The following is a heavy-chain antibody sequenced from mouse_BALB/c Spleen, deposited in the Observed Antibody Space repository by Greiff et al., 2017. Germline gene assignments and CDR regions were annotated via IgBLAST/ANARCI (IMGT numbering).Heavy chain of an antibody. V-gene: IGHV1-14*01. CDR1: GYTFTSYV. D-gene: IGHD2-1*01. J-gene: IGHJ3*01. Sequence: VQLQQSGPELVKPGASVKMSCKASGYTFTSYVMHWVKQKPGQGLEWIGYINPYNDGTKYNEKFKGKATLTSDKSSSTAYMELSSLTSEDSAVYYCARKRLDDGNPWFAYWGQGTLVTVSA. CDR2: INPYNDGT. CDR3: ARKRLDDGNPWFAY.